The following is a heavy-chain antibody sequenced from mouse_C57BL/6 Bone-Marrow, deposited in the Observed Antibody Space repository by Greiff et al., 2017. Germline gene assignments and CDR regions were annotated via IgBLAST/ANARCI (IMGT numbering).Heavy chain of an antibody. Sequence: QVQLQQSGAELVRPGASVKMSCKASGYTFTSYTMHWVKQTPRQGLEWIGAIYPGNGDTSYNQKFKGKATLTVDKSSSTAYMQLSSLTSEDSAVYFCARDGIYYCGSYWYFDVWGTGTTVTVSS. CDR1: GYTFTSYT. V-gene: IGHV1-12*01. CDR3: ARDGIYYCGSYWYFDV. CDR2: IYPGNGDT. J-gene: IGHJ1*03. D-gene: IGHD1-1*01.